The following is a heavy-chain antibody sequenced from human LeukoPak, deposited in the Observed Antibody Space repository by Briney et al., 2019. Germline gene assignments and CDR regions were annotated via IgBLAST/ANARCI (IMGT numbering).Heavy chain of an antibody. D-gene: IGHD6-19*01. CDR1: GGSISSGDYY. CDR2: IYYSGST. J-gene: IGHJ4*02. CDR3: ASLGIRSGWYYFDY. Sequence: SETLSLTCTVSGGSISSGDYYWSWIRQPPGKGLEWIGYIYYSGSTYYNPSLKSRVTISVDTSKNQFSLKLSSVTAADTAVYYCASLGIRSGWYYFDYWGQGTLVTVSS. V-gene: IGHV4-30-4*02.